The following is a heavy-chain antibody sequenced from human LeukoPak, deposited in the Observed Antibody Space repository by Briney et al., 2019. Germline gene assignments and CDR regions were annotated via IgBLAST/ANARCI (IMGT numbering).Heavy chain of an antibody. CDR1: GYTFTGYY. Sequence: ASVKVSCKASGYTFTGYYMHWVRQAPGQGLEWMGWINPNSGGTNYAQKFQGRVTMTRDTSISTAYMELSRLRSDDTAVYCCARAEDRTYYYYMDVWGKGTTVTVSS. D-gene: IGHD3-22*01. CDR2: INPNSGGT. CDR3: ARAEDRTYYYYMDV. J-gene: IGHJ6*03. V-gene: IGHV1-2*02.